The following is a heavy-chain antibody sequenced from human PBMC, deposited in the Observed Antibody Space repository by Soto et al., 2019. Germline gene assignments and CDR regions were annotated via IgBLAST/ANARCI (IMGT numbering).Heavy chain of an antibody. CDR2: INHSGST. D-gene: IGHD5-18*01. J-gene: IGHJ6*02. V-gene: IGHV4-34*01. CDR1: GGSFNDYY. Sequence: SETLSLTCAVYGVYGGSFNDYYWNWIRQPPGKGLEWIGEINHSGSTNYNPSLKSRVTISVDTSKNQFSLILSSVTAADTAMYYCTRGRYSSGYVDYYYYGLDVWGPGTTVTVSS. CDR3: TRGRYSSGYVDYYYYGLDV.